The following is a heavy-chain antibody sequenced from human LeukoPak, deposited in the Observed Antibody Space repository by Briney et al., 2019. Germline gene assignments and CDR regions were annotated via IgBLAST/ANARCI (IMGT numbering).Heavy chain of an antibody. CDR1: GFTFSSYA. Sequence: GGSLRLSCAASGFTFSSYAMSWVRQAPGKGLEWVSAISGSGGSTYYADSVKGRFTISRDNSKNTLYLQMNSLRTEDTAVYYCAKDSRLYCSGGSCLFDYWGQGTLVTVSS. CDR3: AKDSRLYCSGGSCLFDY. V-gene: IGHV3-23*01. J-gene: IGHJ4*02. D-gene: IGHD2-15*01. CDR2: ISGSGGST.